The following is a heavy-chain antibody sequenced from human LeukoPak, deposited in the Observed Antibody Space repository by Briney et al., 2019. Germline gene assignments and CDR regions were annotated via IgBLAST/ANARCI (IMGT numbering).Heavy chain of an antibody. V-gene: IGHV4-39*01. D-gene: IGHD3-10*01. CDR2: INYRGSA. CDR3: AGVITMVRKLGSETPGFDP. CDR1: GGPITNDNYY. Sequence: PSETLSLTCTVSGGPITNDNYYWGWIRQPPGKGLEWIGSINYRGSANYKPSLKSRATISVDTSKNQFSLKLSSVTAADTAVYYCAGVITMVRKLGSETPGFDPWGQGTLVTVSS. J-gene: IGHJ5*02.